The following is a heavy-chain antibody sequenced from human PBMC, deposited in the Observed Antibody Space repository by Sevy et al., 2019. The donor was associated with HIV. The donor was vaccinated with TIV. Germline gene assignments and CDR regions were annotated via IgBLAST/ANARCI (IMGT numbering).Heavy chain of an antibody. CDR1: GFTFSDYY. CDR2: ISSSGSTI. D-gene: IGHD3-22*01. Sequence: GGSLRLSCAASGFTFSDYYMSWIRQAPGKGLEWVSYISSSGSTIYYADSVKGRFTISRDNAKNSLYLQMNSLRAEDTAVYYCVRGDYDSSGYYWGVSSEYFQHWGQGTLVTVSS. V-gene: IGHV3-11*01. J-gene: IGHJ1*01. CDR3: VRGDYDSSGYYWGVSSEYFQH.